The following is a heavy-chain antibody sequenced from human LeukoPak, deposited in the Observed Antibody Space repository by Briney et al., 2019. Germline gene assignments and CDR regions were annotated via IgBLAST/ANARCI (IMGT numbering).Heavy chain of an antibody. CDR3: ARGPVSRSNLEY. CDR2: INSDGSST. D-gene: IGHD5/OR15-5a*01. J-gene: IGHJ4*02. V-gene: IGHV3-74*01. CDR1: GFTFSSYW. Sequence: GGSLRLSCAASGFTFSSYWMHWVRQAPGKGLVWLPQINSDGSSTTYADSVKGRFTISRDNAKNTLYLQMNSLSAEDTAVYYCARGPVSRSNLEYWGQGTLVTVSS.